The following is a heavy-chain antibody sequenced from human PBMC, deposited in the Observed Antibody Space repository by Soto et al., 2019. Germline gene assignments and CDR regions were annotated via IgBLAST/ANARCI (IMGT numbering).Heavy chain of an antibody. D-gene: IGHD2-8*01. V-gene: IGHV3-23*01. Sequence: GGSLRLSCAASGFTFSSYAMSWVRPAPGEGLEWVSAISGSGGSTYYADSVKGRFTISRDNSKNTLYLQMNSLRAEDTAVYYCAKSLGDIVLMVYAIHHGMDFWGQGTTVPVSS. CDR3: AKSLGDIVLMVYAIHHGMDF. CDR2: ISGSGGST. J-gene: IGHJ6*02. CDR1: GFTFSSYA.